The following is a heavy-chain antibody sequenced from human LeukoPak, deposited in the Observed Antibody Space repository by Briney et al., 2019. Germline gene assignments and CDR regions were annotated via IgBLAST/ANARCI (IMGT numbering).Heavy chain of an antibody. CDR3: ARTTYYDFWSGWGAFDI. V-gene: IGHV4-59*01. Sequence: SETLSLTCTVSGGSISSYYWSWIRQPPGKGLEWIGYIYYSGSTNYNPSLKSRVTISVDTSKNQFSLKLRSVTAADTAVYYCARTTYYDFWSGWGAFDIWGQGTMVTVSS. J-gene: IGHJ3*02. CDR2: IYYSGST. D-gene: IGHD3-3*01. CDR1: GGSISSYY.